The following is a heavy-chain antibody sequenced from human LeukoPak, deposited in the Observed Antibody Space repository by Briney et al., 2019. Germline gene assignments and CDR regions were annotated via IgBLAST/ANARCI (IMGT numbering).Heavy chain of an antibody. J-gene: IGHJ5*02. CDR1: GGTFSSYA. CDR2: IIPILGIA. Sequence: SVKVSCKASGGTFSSYAISWVRQAPGQGLEWMGRIIPILGIANYAQKFQGRVTITADKSTSTAYMELSSLRSEDTAVYYCASHSKDRWFDPWGQGTLVTVSS. D-gene: IGHD2-15*01. CDR3: ASHSKDRWFDP. V-gene: IGHV1-69*04.